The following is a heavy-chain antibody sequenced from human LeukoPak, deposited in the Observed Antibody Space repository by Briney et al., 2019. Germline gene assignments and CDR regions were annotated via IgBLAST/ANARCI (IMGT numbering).Heavy chain of an antibody. Sequence: SETLSLTCTVSGGSISSYYWTWIRQPPGKGLEWIGYISYSGSTNFNPSLKSRVTISVDTSKNQFSLRLSSVTAADTAVYYCARPRPRSSVFDYWGQGTLVTVSS. CDR1: GGSISSYY. CDR3: ARPRPRSSVFDY. V-gene: IGHV4-59*08. CDR2: ISYSGST. J-gene: IGHJ4*02. D-gene: IGHD6-25*01.